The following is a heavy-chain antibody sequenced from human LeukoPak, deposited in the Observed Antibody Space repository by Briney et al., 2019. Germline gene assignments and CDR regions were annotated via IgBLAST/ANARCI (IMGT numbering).Heavy chain of an antibody. CDR3: ARIVRYYDSSGYYYYFDY. Sequence: SGPALVKPTQTLTLTCTFSGFSLSTSGMCVSWIRQPPGKALEWLARIDWDDDKYYSTSLKTRLTISKDTSKNQMLLTMTNMDPVDSVTYYCARIVRYYDSSGYYYYFDYWGQGTLVTVSS. J-gene: IGHJ4*02. CDR2: IDWDDDK. V-gene: IGHV2-70*11. CDR1: GFSLSTSGMC. D-gene: IGHD3-22*01.